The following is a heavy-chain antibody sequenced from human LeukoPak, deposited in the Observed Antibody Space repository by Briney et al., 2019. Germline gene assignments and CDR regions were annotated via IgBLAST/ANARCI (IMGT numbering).Heavy chain of an antibody. CDR3: ASDGPGAFDI. Sequence: SETLSLTCTVSGGSISSYYWSWLRQPPGKGLEWIGYIYYSGSTNYNPSLKSRVTMTRDTSTSTVYMELSSLRSEDTAVYYCASDGPGAFDIWGQGTMVTVSS. CDR2: IYYSGST. CDR1: GGSISSYY. J-gene: IGHJ3*02. V-gene: IGHV4-59*01.